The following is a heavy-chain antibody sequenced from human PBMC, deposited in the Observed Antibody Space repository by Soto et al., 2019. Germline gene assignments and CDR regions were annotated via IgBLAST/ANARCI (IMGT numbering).Heavy chain of an antibody. D-gene: IGHD4-4*01. CDR1: GFTFSSYW. Sequence: EVQLVESGGGLVQPGGSLRLSCAASGFTFSSYWMSWVRQAPGKGLEWVANIKQDGSEKYYVDSVKGRFTISRDNAKNSLYLQMNSLRAEDTAVYYCARDLTTGYREFLPPTGYWGQGTLVTVSS. J-gene: IGHJ4*02. CDR2: IKQDGSEK. CDR3: ARDLTTGYREFLPPTGY. V-gene: IGHV3-7*01.